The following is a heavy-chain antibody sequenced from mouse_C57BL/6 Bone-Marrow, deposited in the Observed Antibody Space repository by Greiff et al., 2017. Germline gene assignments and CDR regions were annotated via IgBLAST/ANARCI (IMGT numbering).Heavy chain of an antibody. CDR3: ARHESPYYGSSYGYFDV. V-gene: IGHV1-62-2*01. J-gene: IGHJ1*03. Sequence: VQLQQSGAELVKPGASVKLSCKASGYTFTESTIHWVKQRSGQGLEWIGWFYPGSGSIKYNEKFKDKATLTADKSSSTVYMELSRLTSEDSAVYFCARHESPYYGSSYGYFDVWGTGTTVTVSS. D-gene: IGHD1-1*01. CDR1: GYTFTEST. CDR2: FYPGSGSI.